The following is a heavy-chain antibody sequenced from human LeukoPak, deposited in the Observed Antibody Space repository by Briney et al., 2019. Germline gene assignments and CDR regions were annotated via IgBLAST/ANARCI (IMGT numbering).Heavy chain of an antibody. CDR1: GGPFSGYY. D-gene: IGHD3-3*01. V-gene: IGHV4-34*01. J-gene: IGHJ4*02. CDR2: INHSGST. Sequence: ASETLSLTCAVYGGPFSGYYWSWIRQPPGKGLEWIGEINHSGSTNYNPSLKSRVTISVDTSKNQFSLKLSSVTAADTAVYYCARVILAGTIFGVVTEPFDYWGQGTLVTVSS. CDR3: ARVILAGTIFGVVTEPFDY.